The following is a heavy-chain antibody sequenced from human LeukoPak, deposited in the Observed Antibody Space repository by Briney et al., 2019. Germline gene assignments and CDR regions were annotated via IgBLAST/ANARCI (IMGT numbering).Heavy chain of an antibody. J-gene: IGHJ4*02. CDR1: GGSISSYY. V-gene: IGHV4-59*08. D-gene: IGHD2-2*01. CDR2: IYHSGST. CDR3: ARVVVVPAAMRVTTSNFDY. Sequence: SETLSLTCTVSGGSISSYYWSWIRQSPGKGLEWIGSIYHSGSTYYNPSLKSRVTISVDTSKNQFSLKLSSVTAADTAVYYCARVVVVPAAMRVTTSNFDYWGQGTLVTVSS.